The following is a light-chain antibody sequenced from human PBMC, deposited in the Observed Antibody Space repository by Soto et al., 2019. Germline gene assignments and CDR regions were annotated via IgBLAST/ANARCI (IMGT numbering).Light chain of an antibody. Sequence: QSVLTQPASVSGSAGQSVTISCTGTSSDFGSYKFVSWYQHHPGKVPKVIIYETSKRPPGVSDRFSGSKSGNTASLTISGLQAEDEADYYCFSFTSTNTHVFGSGTKVTVL. CDR3: FSFTSTNTHV. J-gene: IGLJ1*01. V-gene: IGLV2-23*01. CDR1: SSDFGSYKF. CDR2: ETS.